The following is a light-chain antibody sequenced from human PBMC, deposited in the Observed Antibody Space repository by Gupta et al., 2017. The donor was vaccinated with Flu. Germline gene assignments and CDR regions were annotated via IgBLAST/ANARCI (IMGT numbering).Light chain of an antibody. CDR3: QQCNNFPIT. J-gene: IGKJ1*01. CDR1: QNVSSN. CDR2: AAS. Sequence: GERITLTCRASQNVSSNLTWYQQKPGRAPKLLIYAASTMQSGIPARFSGSRSGTDFTLTISGLLSEDFAIYYCQQCNNFPITFGQGTRVELK. V-gene: IGKV1-39*01.